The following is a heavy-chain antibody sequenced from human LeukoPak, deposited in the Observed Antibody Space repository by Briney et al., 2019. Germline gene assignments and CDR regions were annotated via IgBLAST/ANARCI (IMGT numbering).Heavy chain of an antibody. J-gene: IGHJ6*04. Sequence: GGSLRLSCLASGFTFSNSWMTWVRQAPGRGLEWVANIKEDGSDKQYVDSVRGRFTISRDNAKNSVSLQMDGLRAEDTAVYHCVRESDVWSGPGIGRPLDVWGKGTTVTVSS. CDR2: IKEDGSDK. D-gene: IGHD3-3*01. CDR3: VRESDVWSGPGIGRPLDV. CDR1: GFTFSNSW. V-gene: IGHV3-7*01.